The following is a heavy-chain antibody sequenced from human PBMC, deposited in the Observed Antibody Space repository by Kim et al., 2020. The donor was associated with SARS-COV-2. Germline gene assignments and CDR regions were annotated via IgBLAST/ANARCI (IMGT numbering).Heavy chain of an antibody. D-gene: IGHD6-19*01. J-gene: IGHJ6*02. V-gene: IGHV3-23*01. CDR2: ISGSGGST. CDR3: VNPLAVAGKRRFIYGMDV. Sequence: GGSLRLSCAASGFTFSSYAMSWVRQAPGKGLEWVSAISGSGGSTYYADSVKGRFTISRDNSKNTLYLQMNSLRAEDTAVYYCVNPLAVAGKRRFIYGMDVWGQGTTVTVSS. CDR1: GFTFSSYA.